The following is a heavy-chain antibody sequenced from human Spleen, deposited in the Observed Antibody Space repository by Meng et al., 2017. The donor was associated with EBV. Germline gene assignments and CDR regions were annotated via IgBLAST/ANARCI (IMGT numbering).Heavy chain of an antibody. CDR3: ARDHDYGDYAPEY. CDR1: GYTFTRYA. CDR2: ISAYSGNT. D-gene: IGHD4-17*01. Sequence: VQVGPSGVEVKKPGASGKVSCKASGYTFTRYAMNWVRQAPGQRPEWMGWISAYSGNTYYAQKLQGRVTMTTDTSTSTAYMELRSLRSDDTAVYYCARDHDYGDYAPEYWGQGTLVTVSS. V-gene: IGHV1-18*01. J-gene: IGHJ4*02.